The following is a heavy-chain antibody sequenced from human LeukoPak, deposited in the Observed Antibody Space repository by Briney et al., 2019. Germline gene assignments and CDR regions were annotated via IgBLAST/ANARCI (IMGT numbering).Heavy chain of an antibody. CDR2: SSSSGSTI. V-gene: IGHV3-11*01. J-gene: IGHJ4*02. D-gene: IGHD5-24*01. Sequence: PGGSLRLSCAAPGFTFSDYYMNWIRQAPGKGLEWVSHSSSSGSTIYYADSVKGRFTISRDNAKNSLYLQMNSLRAKDTAVYFCARARDGYNYYPFDYWGQGTLVTVSS. CDR3: ARARDGYNYYPFDY. CDR1: GFTFSDYY.